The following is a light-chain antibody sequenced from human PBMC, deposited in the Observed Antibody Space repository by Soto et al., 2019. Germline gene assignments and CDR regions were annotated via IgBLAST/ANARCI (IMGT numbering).Light chain of an antibody. CDR1: SSNIGSNY. CDR2: RNN. CDR3: AAWDDSLSARYV. Sequence: QSVLTQPPSASGTPGQRVTISCSGSSSNIGSNYVYWYQQLPGTAPKLLIYRNNQRPSGVPDRFSGSKSGTSASLAISGLRSXDEADYYCAAWDDSLSARYVFGTGTKLTVL. J-gene: IGLJ1*01. V-gene: IGLV1-47*01.